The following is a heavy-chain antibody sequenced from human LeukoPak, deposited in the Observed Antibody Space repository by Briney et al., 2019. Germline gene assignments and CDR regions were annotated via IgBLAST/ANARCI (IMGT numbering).Heavy chain of an antibody. D-gene: IGHD2-2*01. CDR3: AAVGRNNWFDL. CDR1: GFTVSIKY. J-gene: IGHJ5*02. CDR2: IYSGGSI. V-gene: IGHV3-53*01. Sequence: GGSLRLSCAAAGFTVSIKYMGWVRQAPGKGLDWVLSIYSGGSIYFADSVKGRFTISRDNSENTLYLQMNSLRAEDTALYYCAAVGRNNWFDLWGQGTPVTVSS.